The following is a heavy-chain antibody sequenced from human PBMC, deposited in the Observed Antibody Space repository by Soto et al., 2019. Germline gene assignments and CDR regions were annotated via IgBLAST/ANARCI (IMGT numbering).Heavy chain of an antibody. Sequence: SETLSLTCAVYGGSFSGYYWSWIRQPPGKGLEWIGEINHSGSTNYNPSLKSRVTISVDTSKNQFSLKLSSVTAADTAVYYCARVGIAARLMYFDYWGQGTLVTVSS. V-gene: IGHV4-34*01. J-gene: IGHJ4*02. D-gene: IGHD6-6*01. CDR3: ARVGIAARLMYFDY. CDR2: INHSGST. CDR1: GGSFSGYY.